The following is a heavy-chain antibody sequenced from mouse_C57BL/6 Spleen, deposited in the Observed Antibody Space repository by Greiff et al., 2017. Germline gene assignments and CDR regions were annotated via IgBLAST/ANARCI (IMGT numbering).Heavy chain of an antibody. CDR2: IDPSDSYT. Sequence: QVQLQQPGAELVMPGASVKLSCKASGYTFTSYWMHWVKQRPGQGLEWIGEIDPSDSYTNYNQKFKGKSTLTVDKSSSTAYMQLSSLTSEDSAVYYCARRGTVDPWFADWGQGTLVTVSA. J-gene: IGHJ3*01. CDR1: GYTFTSYW. V-gene: IGHV1-69*01. CDR3: ARRGTVDPWFAD. D-gene: IGHD1-1*01.